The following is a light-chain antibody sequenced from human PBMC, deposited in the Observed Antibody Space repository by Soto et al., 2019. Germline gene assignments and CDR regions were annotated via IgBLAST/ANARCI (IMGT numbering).Light chain of an antibody. CDR1: QSVSSN. V-gene: IGKV3-15*01. J-gene: IGKJ1*01. CDR2: GAS. Sequence: EIVMTQSPATLSVSPGERATLSCRASQSVSSNLAWYQQKPGQAPRLLIYGASTRTTGIPDRFSGSGSGTEFTLTISSLQSEDFVVDYCQQYNNWPPMAFGQGTKVESK. CDR3: QQYNNWPPMA.